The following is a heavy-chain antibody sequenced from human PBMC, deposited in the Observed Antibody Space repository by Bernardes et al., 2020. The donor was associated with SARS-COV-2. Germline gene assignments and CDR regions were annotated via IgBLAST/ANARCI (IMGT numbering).Heavy chain of an antibody. V-gene: IGHV3-21*01. CDR2: ISTTTSYI. CDR3: ARIDEVTGRDY. Sequence: GGSLRLSCAASGFSLSVYTMNWVRQAPGKGLEWVSLISTTTSYISYAASVKGRFTIYRDDAKNSVFLQMNGLRAADTAVYYCARIDEVTGRDYWGQGTLVTVSS. D-gene: IGHD6-19*01. CDR1: GFSLSVYT. J-gene: IGHJ4*02.